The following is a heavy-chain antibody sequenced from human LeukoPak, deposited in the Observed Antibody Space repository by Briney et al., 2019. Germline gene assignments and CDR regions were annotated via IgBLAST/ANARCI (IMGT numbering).Heavy chain of an antibody. CDR3: ARRTATTLIDY. D-gene: IGHD4-17*01. V-gene: IGHV4-59*08. CDR1: GGSISSYY. CDR2: IYYSGST. Sequence: SSETLSLTCTVSGGSISSYYWSWIRQPPGKGLEWIGYIYYSGSTNYNPSLKSRVTISVDTSKNQYSLKLSSVTAADTAVYYCARRTATTLIDYWGQGTLVTVSS. J-gene: IGHJ4*02.